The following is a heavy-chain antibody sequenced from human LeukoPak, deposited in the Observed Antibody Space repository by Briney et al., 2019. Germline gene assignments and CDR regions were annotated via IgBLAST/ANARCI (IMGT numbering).Heavy chain of an antibody. V-gene: IGHV4-59*11. Sequence: PSETLSLTCTVSGGSISSHYWSWIRQPPGKGLEWIGYIYYSGSTNYNPSLKSRVTISVDTSKNQFSLKLSSVTAADTAVYYCARDHPGPIDPWGLGTLVTVSS. D-gene: IGHD1-14*01. CDR1: GGSISSHY. J-gene: IGHJ5*02. CDR3: ARDHPGPIDP. CDR2: IYYSGST.